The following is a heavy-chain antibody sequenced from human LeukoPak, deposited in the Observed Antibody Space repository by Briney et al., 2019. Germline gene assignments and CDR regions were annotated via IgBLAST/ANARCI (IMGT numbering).Heavy chain of an antibody. V-gene: IGHV4-59*01. CDR1: GGSISSYY. CDR3: AREHLSRDPGFDP. J-gene: IGHJ5*02. CDR2: IYYSGST. Sequence: PSETLSLTCTVSGGSISSYYWSWIRQPPGKGLEWIGYIYYSGSTNYNPSLKSRVTISVDTSKNQFSLKLSSVTAADTAVYYCAREHLSRDPGFDPWGQGTLVTVSS. D-gene: IGHD3-3*02.